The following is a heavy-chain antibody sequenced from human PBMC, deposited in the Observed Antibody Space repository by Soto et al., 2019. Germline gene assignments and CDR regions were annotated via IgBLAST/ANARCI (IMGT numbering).Heavy chain of an antibody. D-gene: IGHD3-9*01. CDR2: ITLNSGSI. Sequence: EVHLVESGGDLVQPGRSLRLSCAASGFTFDDYAIHGVRHAAGKGLYCVSGITLNSGSIGYADFVKGRFTISRDHAKNALYQQMIGVRADDTGLYHCVKYGRTAMFRLVLDGTAIWVRGTMVTVSS. CDR1: GFTFDDYA. V-gene: IGHV3-9*01. CDR3: VKYGRTAMFRLVLDGTAI. J-gene: IGHJ3*02.